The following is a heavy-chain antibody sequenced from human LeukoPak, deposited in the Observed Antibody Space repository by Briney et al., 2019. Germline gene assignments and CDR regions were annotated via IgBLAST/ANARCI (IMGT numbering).Heavy chain of an antibody. CDR2: IYYSGST. Sequence: SETLSLTCTVSGGSISSGGYYWSWIRQHPGKRLDWIGYIYYSGSTYYNPSLKSRVTISVDTSKNQFSLKLSSVTAADTAVYYCARGTGDYGWFDPWGQGTLVTVSS. J-gene: IGHJ5*02. D-gene: IGHD4-17*01. V-gene: IGHV4-31*03. CDR1: GGSISSGGYY. CDR3: ARGTGDYGWFDP.